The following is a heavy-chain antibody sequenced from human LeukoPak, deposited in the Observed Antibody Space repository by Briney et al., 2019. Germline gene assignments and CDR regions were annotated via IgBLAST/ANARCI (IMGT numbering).Heavy chain of an antibody. CDR2: ISGSSGTT. V-gene: IGHV3-23*01. Sequence: GGSLRLSCAVSGFTFSNYAMSWVRQAPGKGLEWVSTISGSSGTTYYADSVKGRFTISRDNSQNTLYLQMNGLRAEDTAVYYCARISGGSPRGAFHIWGQGTTVTVSS. D-gene: IGHD2-15*01. J-gene: IGHJ3*02. CDR3: ARISGGSPRGAFHI. CDR1: GFTFSNYA.